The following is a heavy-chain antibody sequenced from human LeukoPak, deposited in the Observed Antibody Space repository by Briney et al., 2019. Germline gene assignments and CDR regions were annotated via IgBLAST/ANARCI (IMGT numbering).Heavy chain of an antibody. CDR2: VWYDGSNK. D-gene: IGHD1-26*01. V-gene: IGHV3-33*01. Sequence: PGGSLRLSCAASGFTFKNYGIHWVRQAPGKGLEWVAIVWYDGSNKFYADSVKGRFTISRDNSKNTVYLHMNSLRAEDTAVYYCASQGVGGTPFEYWGQGTLVTVSS. CDR3: ASQGVGGTPFEY. CDR1: GFTFKNYG. J-gene: IGHJ4*02.